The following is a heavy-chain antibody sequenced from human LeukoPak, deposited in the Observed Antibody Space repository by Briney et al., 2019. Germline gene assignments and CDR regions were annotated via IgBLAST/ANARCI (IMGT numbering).Heavy chain of an antibody. V-gene: IGHV5-51*01. Sequence: GESLKISCRGLGYSFTTYWIGWVPQMPGKGPEWMGIIYPGDSDTRYSPSFQGQVTISADKSISTAYLQWSSLKASDTAMYYCARLGGSYSYFDYWGQGTLVTVSS. CDR1: GYSFTTYW. CDR3: ARLGGSYSYFDY. J-gene: IGHJ4*02. D-gene: IGHD1-26*01. CDR2: IYPGDSDT.